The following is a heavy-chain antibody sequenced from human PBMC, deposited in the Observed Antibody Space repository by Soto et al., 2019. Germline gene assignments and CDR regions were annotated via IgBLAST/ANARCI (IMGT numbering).Heavy chain of an antibody. CDR1: GFTFDDYA. CDR3: AKGSRGWDLEKYYYYYYYMDV. CDR2: ISWNSGSI. J-gene: IGHJ6*03. V-gene: IGHV3-9*01. D-gene: IGHD3-3*01. Sequence: SLRLSCAASGFTFDDYAMHWVRQAPGKGLEWVSGISWNSGSIGYADSVKGRFTISRDNAKNSLYLQMNSLRAEDTALYYCAKGSRGWDLEKYYYYYYYMDVWGKGTTVTVSS.